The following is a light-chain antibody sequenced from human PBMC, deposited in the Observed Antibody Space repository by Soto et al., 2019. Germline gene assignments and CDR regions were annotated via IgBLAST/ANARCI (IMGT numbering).Light chain of an antibody. J-gene: IGKJ1*01. CDR3: QQYKSYSWT. Sequence: DIQLTQSPSTLSASVGDRVTITCRASQSISSWLAWYQQKPGKAPKLLIYKASNLEGGVPSRFSGSGSGTDFTRAISSLQPDDFATYYCQQYKSYSWTYGQGTKVEIK. V-gene: IGKV1-5*03. CDR2: KAS. CDR1: QSISSW.